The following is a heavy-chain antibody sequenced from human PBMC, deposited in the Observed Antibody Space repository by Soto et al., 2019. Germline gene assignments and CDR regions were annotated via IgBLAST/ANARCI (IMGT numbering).Heavy chain of an antibody. D-gene: IGHD2-15*01. CDR3: ARHFCSGSGCYYFDY. CDR1: GGSISSYY. CDR2: IHYTGST. J-gene: IGHJ4*02. V-gene: IGHV4-59*08. Sequence: QVQLQESGPGLVKPSETLSLTCTVSGGSISSYYWSWIRQPPGKGLVWIGYIHYTGSTDYNPSLKSRVTISVDASKNQFSLKLSSVTAADTAVYYCARHFCSGSGCYYFDYWGQGTLVTVSS.